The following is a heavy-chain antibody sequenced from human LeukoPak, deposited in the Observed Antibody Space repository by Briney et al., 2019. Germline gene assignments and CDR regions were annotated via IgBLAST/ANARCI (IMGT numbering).Heavy chain of an antibody. Sequence: SETLSLTCNVSGDSIISYYYSWIRQPPGKGLEWIGHVSYSGSTKYNPSLKSRVSISEDMSKNQFSLKLTSVTAADTAVSYCARDGRGGRCGKGVWEFWGQGVLVTVSS. V-gene: IGHV4-59*01. CDR3: ARDGRGGRCGKGVWEF. CDR1: GDSIISYY. D-gene: IGHD4-23*01. CDR2: VSYSGST. J-gene: IGHJ4*01.